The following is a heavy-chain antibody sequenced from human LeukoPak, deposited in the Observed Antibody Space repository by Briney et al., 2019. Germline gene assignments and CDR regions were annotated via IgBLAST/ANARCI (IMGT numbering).Heavy chain of an antibody. CDR1: GGSISSSSYY. CDR3: ARIRYSENIDY. D-gene: IGHD1-1*01. J-gene: IGHJ4*02. V-gene: IGHV4-39*01. Sequence: RASETLSLTCTVSGGSISSSSYYWGWIRQPPGKGLEWIGSIYYSGSTYYNPSLKSRVTISVDTSKNQFSLKLSSVTAAGTAVYYCARIRYSENIDYWGQGTLVTVSS. CDR2: IYYSGST.